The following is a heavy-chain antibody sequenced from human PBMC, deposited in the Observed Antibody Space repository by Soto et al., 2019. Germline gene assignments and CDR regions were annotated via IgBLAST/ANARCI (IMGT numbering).Heavy chain of an antibody. D-gene: IGHD2-15*01. CDR3: ALRKTGSDFDY. J-gene: IGHJ4*02. Sequence: GSLRLSCAASGFTFSNYAMSWVRQAPGKGLEWVSAIGASGAGTYYADSVKGRFTISRDNSKNTLHLQMNILRAEDTAVYYCALRKTGSDFDYWGQGTLFT. CDR2: IGASGAGT. CDR1: GFTFSNYA. V-gene: IGHV3-23*01.